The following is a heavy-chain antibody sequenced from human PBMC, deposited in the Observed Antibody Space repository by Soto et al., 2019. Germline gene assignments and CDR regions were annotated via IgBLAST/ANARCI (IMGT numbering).Heavy chain of an antibody. CDR1: GFTFSSYA. J-gene: IGHJ4*02. V-gene: IGHV3-23*01. Sequence: PVGSLRLSCAASGFTFSSYAMSWVRQAPGKGLEWVSAISGSGGSTYYADSVKGRFTISRDNSKNTLYLQMNSLRAEDTAVYYCAAPPAVAGIQLDYWGQGTLVTVSS. CDR3: AAPPAVAGIQLDY. CDR2: ISGSGGST. D-gene: IGHD6-19*01.